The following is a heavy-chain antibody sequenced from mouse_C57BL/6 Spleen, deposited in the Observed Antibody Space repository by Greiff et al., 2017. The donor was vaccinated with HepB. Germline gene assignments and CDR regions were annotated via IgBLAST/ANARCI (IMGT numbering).Heavy chain of an antibody. J-gene: IGHJ2*01. Sequence: QVQLQQSGPELVKPGASVKISCKASGYAFSSSWMNWVKQRPGKGLEWIGRIYPGDGDTNYNGNFKGKATLTADKSSSTAYMQLSSLTSEDSAVYFCARDGYGSSYFDYWGQGTTLTVSS. CDR2: IYPGDGDT. D-gene: IGHD1-1*01. CDR3: ARDGYGSSYFDY. CDR1: GYAFSSSW. V-gene: IGHV1-82*01.